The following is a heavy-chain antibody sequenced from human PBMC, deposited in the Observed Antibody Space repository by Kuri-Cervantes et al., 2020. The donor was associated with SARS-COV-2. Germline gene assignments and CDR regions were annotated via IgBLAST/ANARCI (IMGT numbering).Heavy chain of an antibody. D-gene: IGHD1-1*01. V-gene: IGHV3-74*01. CDR1: GFTFSGHW. CDR2: INPDGSYT. J-gene: IGHJ4*02. CDR3: VRDGDHWNFDY. Sequence: GESLKISCAASGFTFSGHWIHWVRQAPGKGLVWVSRINPDGSYTNNADSVKGRFTLSRDNAKNMLFLQMNSLRAEDTAVYYCVRDGDHWNFDYWGQGTRVTVVS.